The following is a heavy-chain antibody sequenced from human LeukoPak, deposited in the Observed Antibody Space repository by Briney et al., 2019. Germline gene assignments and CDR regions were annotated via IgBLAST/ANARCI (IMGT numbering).Heavy chain of an antibody. CDR1: GFSFRAYG. Sequence: GGSLRLSCAASGFSFRAYGMHWVRQAPGKGLEWVAVISDDGSNEYYSDSVKGRFIISRDNSRNSLYLQMNSLRAEDTAVYYCAKDADTATIIYWYFDLWGRGTLVTVSS. J-gene: IGHJ2*01. CDR3: AKDADTATIIYWYFDL. V-gene: IGHV3-30*18. CDR2: ISDDGSNE. D-gene: IGHD5-18*01.